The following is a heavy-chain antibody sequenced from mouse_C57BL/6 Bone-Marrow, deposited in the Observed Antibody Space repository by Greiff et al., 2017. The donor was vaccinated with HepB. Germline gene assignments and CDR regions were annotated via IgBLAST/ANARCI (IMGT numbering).Heavy chain of an antibody. CDR2: SRNKANDYTT. Sequence: EVKLMESGGGLVQSGRSLRLSCATSGFTFSDFYMEWVRQAPGKGLEWIAASRNKANDYTTEYSASVKGRFIVSRDTSQSILYLQMNDLRAEDTDIYYCERDDYYGSNERAYWGQGTLVTVSA. D-gene: IGHD1-1*01. V-gene: IGHV7-1*01. CDR3: ERDDYYGSNERAY. CDR1: GFTFSDFY. J-gene: IGHJ3*01.